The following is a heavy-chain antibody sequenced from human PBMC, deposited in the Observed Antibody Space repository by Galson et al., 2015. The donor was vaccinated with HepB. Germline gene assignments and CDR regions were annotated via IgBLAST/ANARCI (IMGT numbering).Heavy chain of an antibody. Sequence: TLSLTCSVSADSISNYDHYWTWIRQRPGKGLQWLAYMYYSGLPYYNPSLKSRLTISVDTSKRHFSLNLTSMSAADTAVYYCARSYSVSWSREHGLLWGQGTQVTVSS. CDR3: ARSYSVSWSREHGLL. CDR1: ADSISNYDHY. D-gene: IGHD2-21*01. J-gene: IGHJ4*02. V-gene: IGHV4-31*03. CDR2: MYYSGLP.